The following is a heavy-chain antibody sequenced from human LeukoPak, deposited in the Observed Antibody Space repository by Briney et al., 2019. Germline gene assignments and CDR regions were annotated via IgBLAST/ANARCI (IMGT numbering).Heavy chain of an antibody. CDR3: ARGLRRVTTTPFDY. CDR1: GGSYSGYY. CDR2: INDSGST. D-gene: IGHD4-17*01. V-gene: IGHV4-34*01. J-gene: IGHJ4*02. Sequence: PSETLSLTCAVCGGSYSGYYWSWLRQPPGKGLEWIGEINDSGSTNYNPSLKSQVTISKDTSKNQFSLKLSSVAAADTAVYYCARGLRRVTTTPFDYWGQGTLVTVSS.